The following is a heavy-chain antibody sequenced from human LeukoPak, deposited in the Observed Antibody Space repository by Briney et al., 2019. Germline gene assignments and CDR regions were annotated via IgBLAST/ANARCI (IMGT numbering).Heavy chain of an antibody. J-gene: IGHJ4*02. Sequence: GGSLRLSCAASGFTFSNYGMSWVRQAPGRGLEWVSGISGSGGRTYYADSVKGRFTISRDNSKNTLYLQMNSLRAEDTAVYYCAKDGRSNPADNWGQGTLVTVSS. CDR2: ISGSGGRT. D-gene: IGHD1-14*01. V-gene: IGHV3-23*01. CDR1: GFTFSNYG. CDR3: AKDGRSNPADN.